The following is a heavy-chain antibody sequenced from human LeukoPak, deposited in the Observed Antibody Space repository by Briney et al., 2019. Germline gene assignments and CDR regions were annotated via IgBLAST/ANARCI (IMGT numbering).Heavy chain of an antibody. CDR3: ARATRSLFEWFGELLDDFDI. CDR2: INPNSGGT. CDR1: GYTFTGYY. Sequence: ASVKVSCKASGYTFTGYYMHWVRQAPGQGLEWMGWINPNSGGTNYAQKFQGWVTMTRDTSISTAYMELSRLRSDDTAVYYCARATRSLFEWFGELLDDFDIWGQGTMVTVSS. J-gene: IGHJ3*02. D-gene: IGHD3-10*01. V-gene: IGHV1-2*04.